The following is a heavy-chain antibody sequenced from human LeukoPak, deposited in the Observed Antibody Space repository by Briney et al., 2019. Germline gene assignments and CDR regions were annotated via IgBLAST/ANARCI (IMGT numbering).Heavy chain of an antibody. CDR3: ARGRYCSADICTGGDSFDI. Sequence: SETLSLTCTVSGDSISNCYWSWIRQPAGKGLEWIGRKYARGSSNYNPPVQSRVTMSVDTSKNQFSLKLRSVTAADTAVYYCARGRYCSADICTGGDSFDIWGQGTMVSVSP. CDR2: KYARGSS. V-gene: IGHV4-4*07. CDR1: GDSISNCY. J-gene: IGHJ3*02. D-gene: IGHD2-15*01.